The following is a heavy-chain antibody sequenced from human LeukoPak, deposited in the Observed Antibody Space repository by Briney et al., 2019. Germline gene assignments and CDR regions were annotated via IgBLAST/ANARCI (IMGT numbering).Heavy chain of an antibody. J-gene: IGHJ4*02. CDR3: AKGRTLVGGSTRSYDY. CDR2: ISSSGSTI. D-gene: IGHD1-26*01. CDR1: GGSFSGYY. Sequence: LSLTCAVYGGSFSGYYWSWIRQAPGKGLEGVSYISSSGSTIYYADSVKGRFTISRDNAKNSLYLQMNSLRVEDTAVYYCAKGRTLVGGSTRSYDYWGQGTLVTVSS. V-gene: IGHV3-11*01.